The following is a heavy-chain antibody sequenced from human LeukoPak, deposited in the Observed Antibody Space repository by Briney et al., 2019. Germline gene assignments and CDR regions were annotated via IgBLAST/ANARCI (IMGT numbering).Heavy chain of an antibody. V-gene: IGHV1-69*04. CDR3: ARVSRYYYGSGAGENYMDV. CDR1: GGTFSSYA. J-gene: IGHJ6*03. Sequence: SVKVSCKASGGTFSSYAISWVRQAPGQGLEWMGRIIPILGIANYAQKFQGRVTITADKSTSTAYMELSSLRSEDTAVYYCARVSRYYYGSGAGENYMDVWGKGTTVTVSS. CDR2: IIPILGIA. D-gene: IGHD3-10*01.